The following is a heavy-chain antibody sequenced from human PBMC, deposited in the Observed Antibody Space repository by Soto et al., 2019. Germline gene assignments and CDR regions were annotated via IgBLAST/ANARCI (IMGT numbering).Heavy chain of an antibody. V-gene: IGHV3-66*01. J-gene: IGHJ6*02. D-gene: IGHD1-26*01. Sequence: GGSLRLSCAASGFTVSSNYMSWVRQAPGKGLEWVSVIYSGGSTYYADSVKGRFTISRDNSKNTLYLQMNSLRAEDTAVYYCASESGSDSHNDYYNGMDVWGQGTTVTVSS. CDR3: ASESGSDSHNDYYNGMDV. CDR2: IYSGGST. CDR1: GFTVSSNY.